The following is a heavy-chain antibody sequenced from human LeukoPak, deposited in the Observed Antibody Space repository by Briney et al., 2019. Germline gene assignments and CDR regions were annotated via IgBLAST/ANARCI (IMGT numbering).Heavy chain of an antibody. Sequence: GGSLRLSCAASGFTFSSYAMHWVRQAPGKGLEYVSAISTNGGSTYYANSVKGRFTISRDNSKNTLYLQMGSVRAEDMAVYYCARWGSTSCYDYWGQETLVTVSS. CDR3: ARWGSTSCYDY. CDR1: GFTFSSYA. J-gene: IGHJ4*02. V-gene: IGHV3-64*01. D-gene: IGHD2-2*01. CDR2: ISTNGGST.